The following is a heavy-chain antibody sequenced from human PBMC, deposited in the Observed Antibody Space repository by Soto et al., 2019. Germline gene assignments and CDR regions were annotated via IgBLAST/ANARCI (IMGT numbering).Heavy chain of an antibody. Sequence: TGGSLRLSWAASGFTFDAYAMRWVRQAPGKGLEWVSGISWNSGSIGYADSVKGRFTISRDNAKNSLYLQMNSLRAEDTALYYCAKFEDIVATDDAFDIWGQGTMVTVSS. CDR3: AKFEDIVATDDAFDI. CDR2: ISWNSGSI. CDR1: GFTFDAYA. V-gene: IGHV3-9*01. D-gene: IGHD5-12*01. J-gene: IGHJ3*02.